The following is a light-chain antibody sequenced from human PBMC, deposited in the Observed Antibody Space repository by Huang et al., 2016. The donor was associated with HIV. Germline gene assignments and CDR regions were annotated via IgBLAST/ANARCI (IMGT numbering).Light chain of an antibody. CDR1: QGISSY. V-gene: IGKV1-8*01. CDR2: AAS. Sequence: AIRITQSPSSLSASTGDRVTITCRASQGISSYLAWYQQKPGKAPKLLIYAASTLQSGVPSRFGGSGSGTDFTLTISCLQSEDFATYYCQQYYSYPPYTFGQGTKLEIK. J-gene: IGKJ2*01. CDR3: QQYYSYPPYT.